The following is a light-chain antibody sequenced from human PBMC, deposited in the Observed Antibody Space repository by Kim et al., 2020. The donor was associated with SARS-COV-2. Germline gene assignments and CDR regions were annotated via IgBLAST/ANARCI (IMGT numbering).Light chain of an antibody. CDR1: QGISSW. J-gene: IGKJ5*01. Sequence: DIQMTQSPSSVSASVGDRVTITCRASQGISSWLAWYQRKPGKAPKLLIYAASSLQSGVPSRFSGSGSGTDFTLTIRSLQPEDLATYYCKQANSFPCTFGQGTRLEIK. CDR3: KQANSFPCT. V-gene: IGKV1-12*02. CDR2: AAS.